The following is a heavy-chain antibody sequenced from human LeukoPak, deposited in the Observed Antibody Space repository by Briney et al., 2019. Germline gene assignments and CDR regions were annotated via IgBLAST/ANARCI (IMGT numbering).Heavy chain of an antibody. Sequence: SETLSLTCTVSGGSISSGGYYWSWIRQPPGKGLEWIGYIYHSGSTYYNPSLKSRVTISVDRSKNQFSLKLSSVTAADTAVYYCARVVGGWESGVTYYGMDVWGQGTTVTVSS. CDR1: GGSISSGGYY. CDR3: ARVVGGWESGVTYYGMDV. V-gene: IGHV4-30-2*01. CDR2: IYHSGST. J-gene: IGHJ6*02. D-gene: IGHD3-10*01.